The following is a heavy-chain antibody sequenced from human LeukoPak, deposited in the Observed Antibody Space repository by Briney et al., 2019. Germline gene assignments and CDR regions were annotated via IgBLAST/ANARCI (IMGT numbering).Heavy chain of an antibody. CDR3: AKRPPSSDAEYFQH. CDR2: ISDGGDRP. D-gene: IGHD6-6*01. CDR1: GFTFIDYA. J-gene: IGHJ1*01. Sequence: GGTLRLSCAASGFTFIDYAMTWVRQAPGKGLEWVSAISDGGDRPYYADSVKGRFTISRDNSKSTLYLQMNSLRAEDTAVYYCAKRPPSSDAEYFQHWGQGTLVTVSS. V-gene: IGHV3-23*01.